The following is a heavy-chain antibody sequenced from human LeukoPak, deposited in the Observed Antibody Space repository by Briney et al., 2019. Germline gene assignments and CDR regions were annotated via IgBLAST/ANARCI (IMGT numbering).Heavy chain of an antibody. Sequence: SETLSLTCAVSGGSISSSNWWSWVRQPPGKGLEWIGEIYHSGSTNYNPSLKSRVTISVDKSKNQFSLKLSSVTAADTAVYYCARDRVTTYRIKDYYYYGMDVWGQGTTVTVSS. CDR1: GGSISSSNW. CDR2: IYHSGST. CDR3: ARDRVTTYRIKDYYYYGMDV. V-gene: IGHV4-4*02. J-gene: IGHJ6*02. D-gene: IGHD4-17*01.